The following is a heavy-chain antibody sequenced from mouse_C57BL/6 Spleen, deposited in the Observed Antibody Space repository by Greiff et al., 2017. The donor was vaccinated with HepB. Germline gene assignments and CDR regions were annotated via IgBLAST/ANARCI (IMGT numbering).Heavy chain of an antibody. CDR1: GYSITSGYY. V-gene: IGHV3-6*01. Sequence: EVQLVESGPGLVKPSQSLSLTCSVTGYSITSGYYWNWIRQFPGNKLEWMGYISYDGSNNYNPSLKNRISITRDTSKNQFFLKLNSVTTEDTATYYCAREAGYSNFYYFDYWGQGTTLTVSS. J-gene: IGHJ2*01. CDR2: ISYDGSN. D-gene: IGHD2-5*01. CDR3: AREAGYSNFYYFDY.